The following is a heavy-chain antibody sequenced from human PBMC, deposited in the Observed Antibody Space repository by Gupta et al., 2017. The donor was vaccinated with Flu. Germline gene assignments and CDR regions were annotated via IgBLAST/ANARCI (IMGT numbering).Heavy chain of an antibody. D-gene: IGHD3-16*01. Sequence: YGMHWVRQAPGKGLEWVAVISFDGSNKFYADSVQGRFTISRDNSKNSLYLQMNSLRVEDTAVYYCAKLHSLGLAGYFESWGQGTLITVSS. CDR2: ISFDGSNK. V-gene: IGHV3-30*18. CDR3: AKLHSLGLAGYFES. CDR1: YG. J-gene: IGHJ4*02.